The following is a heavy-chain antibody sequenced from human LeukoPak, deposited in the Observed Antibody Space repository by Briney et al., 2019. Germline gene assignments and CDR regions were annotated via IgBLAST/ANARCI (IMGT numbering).Heavy chain of an antibody. V-gene: IGHV4-34*01. CDR2: INHSGST. D-gene: IGHD3-10*01. J-gene: IGHJ5*02. Sequence: PSETLSLTCTVSGGSIRSYYWSWIRQPPGKGLEWIGEINHSGSTNYNPSLKSRVTISVDTSKNQFSLKLSSVTAADTAVYYCARETLKWFGESFRGNWFDPWSQGTLVTVSS. CDR3: ARETLKWFGESFRGNWFDP. CDR1: GGSIRSYY.